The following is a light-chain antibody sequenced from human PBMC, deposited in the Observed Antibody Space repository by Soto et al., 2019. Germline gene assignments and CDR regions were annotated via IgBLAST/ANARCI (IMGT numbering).Light chain of an antibody. CDR2: GAS. CDR3: QQSFRTPQL. J-gene: IGKJ2*01. CDR1: QNIDKY. Sequence: DIQVTQSPSSLSASVGDTVSITCRASQNIDKYLNWYQQKPGKAPEVLIYGASSLESGVPSRFSGSGSGKDFTLTITSLRPEDFATYYCQQSFRTPQLFGQGTNLEI. V-gene: IGKV1-39*01.